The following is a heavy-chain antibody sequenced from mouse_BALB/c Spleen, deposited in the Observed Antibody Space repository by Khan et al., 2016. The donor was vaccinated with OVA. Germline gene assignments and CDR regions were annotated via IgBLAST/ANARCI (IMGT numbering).Heavy chain of an antibody. J-gene: IGHJ3*01. V-gene: IGHV1-77*01. D-gene: IGHD2-14*01. CDR2: IFPGTDTP. CDR1: GYTFTDYI. Sequence: QVQLQQSGAELVKPGASLKVSCKASGYTFTDYIIGWVRQITRQGLEWIGDIFPGTDTPYYHEKFKDKATLTADKSSNTVYSHRSSLTSEDSAVYFCARGGYSVFAYWGQGTLVTVSA. CDR3: ARGGYSVFAY.